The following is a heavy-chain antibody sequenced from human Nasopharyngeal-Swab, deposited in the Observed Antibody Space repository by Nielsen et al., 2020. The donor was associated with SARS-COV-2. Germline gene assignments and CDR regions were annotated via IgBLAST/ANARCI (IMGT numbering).Heavy chain of an antibody. CDR3: ARVNNGGVMVPASYSFFMDV. D-gene: IGHD3-3*02. CDR2: ITRSGNT. Sequence: SQTLSLTCGLNGASFSGYYWGWIRQPPGKGLEWIGDITRSGNTNYNPALRSRVTISVATSKGEFSLKLTSVTAADTAIYFCARVNNGGVMVPASYSFFMDVWGKGTSVAVSS. J-gene: IGHJ6*03. CDR1: GASFSGYY. V-gene: IGHV4-34*01.